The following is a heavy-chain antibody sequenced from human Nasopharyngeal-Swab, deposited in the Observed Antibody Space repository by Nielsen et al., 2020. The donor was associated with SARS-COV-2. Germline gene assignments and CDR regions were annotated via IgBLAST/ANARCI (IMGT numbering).Heavy chain of an antibody. D-gene: IGHD2-2*01. V-gene: IGHV3-74*01. J-gene: IGHJ4*02. Sequence: GSLKISCAASGFTFSSYWMHWVRQAPGKGLVWVSRINSDGSSTSYADSVKGRFTISRDNAKNTLYLQMNSLRAEDTAVYYCARAGRYQLQTHPFDYWGQGTLVTVSS. CDR1: GFTFSSYW. CDR2: INSDGSST. CDR3: ARAGRYQLQTHPFDY.